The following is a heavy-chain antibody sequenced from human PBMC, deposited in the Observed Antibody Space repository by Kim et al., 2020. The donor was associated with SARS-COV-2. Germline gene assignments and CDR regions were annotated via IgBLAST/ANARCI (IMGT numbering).Heavy chain of an antibody. CDR3: ARGLLNQQLFIAVAGTFDY. V-gene: IGHV1-3*01. J-gene: IGHJ4*02. D-gene: IGHD6-19*01. CDR1: GYTFTSYA. Sequence: ASVKVSCKASGYTFTSYAMHWVRQAPGQRLEWMGWINAGNGNTKYSQKFQGRVTITRDTSASTAYMELSSLRSEDTAVYYCARGLLNQQLFIAVAGTFDYWGQGTLVTVSS. CDR2: INAGNGNT.